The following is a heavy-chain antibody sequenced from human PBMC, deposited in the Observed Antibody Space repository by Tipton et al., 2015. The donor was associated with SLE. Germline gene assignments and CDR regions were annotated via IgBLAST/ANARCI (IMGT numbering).Heavy chain of an antibody. Sequence: TLSLTCAVYGGSFSGYYWSWIRQHPGKGLEWIGYIYYSGSTYYNPSLKSRVTISVDTSKNQFSLKLSSVTAADTAVYYCASKTPSMVRGVAVAFDIWGQGTMVTVSS. D-gene: IGHD3-10*01. CDR2: IYYSGST. CDR1: GGSFSGYY. CDR3: ASKTPSMVRGVAVAFDI. J-gene: IGHJ3*02. V-gene: IGHV4-31*11.